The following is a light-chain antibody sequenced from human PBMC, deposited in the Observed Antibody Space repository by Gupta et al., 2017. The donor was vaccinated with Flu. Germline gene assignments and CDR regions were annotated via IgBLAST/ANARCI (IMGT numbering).Light chain of an antibody. Sequence: QSALTQPASVSGSPGQSITISCTGTYSDIGHNNYVSWYQQHPGKAPKLIIFEVYNRPSGISNRFSGSKSGNTASLTISGLQAEDEADYACASYTNTGARVFGGGTKLTVL. CDR3: ASYTNTGARV. V-gene: IGLV2-14*01. CDR1: YSDIGHNNY. J-gene: IGLJ3*02. CDR2: EVY.